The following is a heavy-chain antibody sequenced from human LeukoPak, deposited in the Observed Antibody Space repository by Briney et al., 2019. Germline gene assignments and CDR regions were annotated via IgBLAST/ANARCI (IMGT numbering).Heavy chain of an antibody. CDR2: INPDNGGT. D-gene: IGHD2-21*01. CDR3: ARGYCSAGDCYEFDF. J-gene: IGHJ4*02. V-gene: IGHV1-2*02. CDR1: GYTLTGYY. Sequence: ASVKVSCKASGYTLTGYYIHWVRQAPGQGPEWMGWINPDNGGTVYARKFHGRVTMTRDTSISTADMELTSLRSDDTAVYYCARGYCSAGDCYEFDFWGQGTLVTVSS.